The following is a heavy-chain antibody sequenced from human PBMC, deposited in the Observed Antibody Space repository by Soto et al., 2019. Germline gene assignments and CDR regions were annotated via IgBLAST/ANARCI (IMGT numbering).Heavy chain of an antibody. CDR3: ARAGRYSGYASSFDY. Sequence: SQTLSLTCAISGDSVSSNSAAWNCIIQSPSRGLEWLGRTYYRSKWYNDYAVSVKSRITINPDTSKNQFSLQLNSVTPEDTAVYYCARAGRYSGYASSFDYWGQGTLVTVSS. V-gene: IGHV6-1*01. J-gene: IGHJ4*02. D-gene: IGHD5-12*01. CDR2: TYYRSKWYN. CDR1: GDSVSSNSAA.